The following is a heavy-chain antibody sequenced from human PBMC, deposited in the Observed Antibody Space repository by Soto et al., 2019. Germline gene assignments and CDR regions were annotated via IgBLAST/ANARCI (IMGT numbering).Heavy chain of an antibody. Sequence: GGSLRLSCAASGFTFSNYWMSWVRQAPGQGLQWVASMKQDGSEKFYVDSVRGRFTMSRDNARSSLSLQMNSLRAEDTAVYFCARDNRGAFDIWGQGTMVTVSS. V-gene: IGHV3-7*01. J-gene: IGHJ3*02. CDR3: ARDNRGAFDI. CDR2: MKQDGSEK. CDR1: GFTFSNYW.